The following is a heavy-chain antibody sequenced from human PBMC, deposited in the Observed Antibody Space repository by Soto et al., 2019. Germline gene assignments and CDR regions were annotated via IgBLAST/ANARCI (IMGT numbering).Heavy chain of an antibody. CDR3: AKVSRKGSAIDFDY. D-gene: IGHD3-10*01. Sequence: QVQLVLYGSELKKPGASVKVSCKASGYTFSNYDMNWVRQATGQGPEWIGWVNPNNGDTGYAQKFQGRVTLTTDISTTTAYMELTSLRSEDTAIYYCAKVSRKGSAIDFDYWGQGTLITVSS. CDR1: GYTFSNYD. J-gene: IGHJ4*02. CDR2: VNPNNGDT. V-gene: IGHV1-8*01.